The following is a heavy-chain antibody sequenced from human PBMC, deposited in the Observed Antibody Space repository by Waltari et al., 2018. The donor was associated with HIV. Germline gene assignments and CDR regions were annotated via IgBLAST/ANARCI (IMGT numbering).Heavy chain of an antibody. CDR3: ARSFSGYSNYFDP. V-gene: IGHV4-39*01. CDR2: MSYSGST. D-gene: IGHD4-4*01. CDR1: GGSMTTSRYY. J-gene: IGHJ5*02. Sequence: QLQLQGSGPGLVQSSETLSLTCTVSGGSMTTSRYYWRWIRHPPGKGREWIGSMSYSGSTYHNPALRSRLTISVDTSKNQFSLKLTSVTAADTAVYYCARSFSGYSNYFDPWGQGTLVTVSS.